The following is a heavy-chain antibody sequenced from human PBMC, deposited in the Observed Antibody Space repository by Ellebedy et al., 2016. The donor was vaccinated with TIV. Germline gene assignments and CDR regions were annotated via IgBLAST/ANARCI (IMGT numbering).Heavy chain of an antibody. Sequence: GGSLRLSCVVSGFTVYNNYMSWVRQAPGKGLEWVSVIYSGGSIYYADSVRSRFTISRDSSKNTVYLQMNSLRGEDTAVYYCARRDRVVGTDYWGQGTLVTVSS. CDR2: IYSGGSI. V-gene: IGHV3-53*01. CDR1: GFTVYNNY. CDR3: ARRDRVVGTDY. J-gene: IGHJ4*02. D-gene: IGHD1-1*01.